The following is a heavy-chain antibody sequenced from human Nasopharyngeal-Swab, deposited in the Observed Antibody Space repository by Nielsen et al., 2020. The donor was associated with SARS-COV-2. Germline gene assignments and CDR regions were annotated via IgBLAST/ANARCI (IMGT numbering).Heavy chain of an antibody. CDR3: AREGSYYDILTGYYYFDY. J-gene: IGHJ4*02. Sequence: GESLKISCAASGFTFSSYAMHWVRQAPGKGLEWVAVISYDGSNKYYADSVKCRFTISRDNSKNTLYLQMNSLRAEDTAVYYCAREGSYYDILTGYYYFDYWGQGTLVTVSS. V-gene: IGHV3-30*04. D-gene: IGHD3-9*01. CDR1: GFTFSSYA. CDR2: ISYDGSNK.